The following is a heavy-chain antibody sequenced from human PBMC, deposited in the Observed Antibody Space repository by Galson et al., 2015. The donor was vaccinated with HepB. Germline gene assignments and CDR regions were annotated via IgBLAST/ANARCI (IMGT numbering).Heavy chain of an antibody. CDR1: GFTLSSYA. V-gene: IGHV3-23*01. CDR3: AKRYSSGWYFEEEGDFDY. Sequence: SLRLSCAASGFTLSSYAMSWVRQAPGKGLEWVSAISGSGDSTYYADSVKGRFAISRDNSKNTLYLQMNSLRAEDTAVYYCAKRYSSGWYFEEEGDFDYWGQGTLVTVSS. D-gene: IGHD6-19*01. CDR2: ISGSGDST. J-gene: IGHJ4*02.